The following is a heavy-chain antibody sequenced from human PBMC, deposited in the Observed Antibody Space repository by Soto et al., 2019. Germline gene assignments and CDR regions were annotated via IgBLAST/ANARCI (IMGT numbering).Heavy chain of an antibody. CDR2: IYHSGST. Sequence: NPSETLSLTCAVSGSSISSSNWWSWVRQPPGKGLEWIGEIYHSGSTNYNPSLKSRVTISVDKSKNQFSLKLSSVSAADTAVYYCASQGRDYYYYGMDVWGQGTTVTVSS. CDR3: ASQGRDYYYYGMDV. V-gene: IGHV4-4*02. J-gene: IGHJ6*02. CDR1: GSSISSSNW.